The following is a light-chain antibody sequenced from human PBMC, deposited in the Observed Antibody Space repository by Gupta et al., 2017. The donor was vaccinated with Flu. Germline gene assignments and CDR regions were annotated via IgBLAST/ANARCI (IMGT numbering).Light chain of an antibody. CDR2: YAS. J-gene: IGKJ5*01. V-gene: IGKV1-9*01. CDR1: QDIGSY. CDR3: QQLKSYPPIT. Sequence: DIQLTQSPSFMSASVGDRVTLTCRASQDIGSYLAWYQQKPGKAPNLLIYYASILESGAPSRFSGSGSGTEFALTISSLQPEDFATYYCQQLKSYPPITFGQGTRLEIK.